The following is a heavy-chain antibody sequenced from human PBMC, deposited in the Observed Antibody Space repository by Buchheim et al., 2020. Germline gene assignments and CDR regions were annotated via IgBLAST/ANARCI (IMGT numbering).Heavy chain of an antibody. CDR3: ARWTVTYYYGMDV. CDR1: GGSISSGSYY. V-gene: IGHV4-61*02. CDR2: IYTSGST. J-gene: IGHJ6*02. Sequence: QVQLQESGPGLVKPSQTLSLTCTVSGGSISSGSYYWSWIRQPAGKGLEWIGRIYTSGSTNYNPSLKSRVTISVDTSKNQFSLKLSSVTAADTAVYYCARWTVTYYYGMDVWGQGTT. D-gene: IGHD3/OR15-3a*01.